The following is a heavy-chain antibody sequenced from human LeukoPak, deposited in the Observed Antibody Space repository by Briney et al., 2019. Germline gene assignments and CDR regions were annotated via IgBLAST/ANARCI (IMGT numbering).Heavy chain of an antibody. CDR2: INSDGSST. CDR3: ASIRPRKGFDP. D-gene: IGHD3-16*01. V-gene: IGHV3-74*01. CDR1: GFTFSSYW. Sequence: GGSLRLSCAASGFTFSSYWMHWVRQAPGKGLVWVSRINSDGSSTSYADSVKGRFTISRDNSKNTLYLQMNSLRAEDTAVYYCASIRPRKGFDPWGQGTLVTVSS. J-gene: IGHJ5*02.